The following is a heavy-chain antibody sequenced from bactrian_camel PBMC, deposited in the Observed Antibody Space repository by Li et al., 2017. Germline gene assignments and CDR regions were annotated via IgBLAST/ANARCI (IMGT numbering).Heavy chain of an antibody. V-gene: IGHV3S55*01. Sequence: HVQLVESGGGSVQTGGSLRLSCVVSGHSRGSNCVGWYRLPPGRAPAEREGIAAIRRSGGETWYAGSVKGRFTISQDTAKNTVYLQMDNLRPEDSGMYYCAREAQGGGACLDASRYDYWGQGTQVTVS. CDR2: IRRSGGET. D-gene: IGHD3*01. J-gene: IGHJ4*01. CDR3: AREAQGGGACLDASRYDY. CDR1: GHSRGSNC.